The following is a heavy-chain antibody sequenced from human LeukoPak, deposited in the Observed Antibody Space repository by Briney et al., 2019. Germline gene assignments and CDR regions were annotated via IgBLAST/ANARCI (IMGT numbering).Heavy chain of an antibody. D-gene: IGHD3-16*01. V-gene: IGHV3-21*01. J-gene: IGHJ4*02. Sequence: GGSLRLSCAASGFTFTTYSMNWVRQAPGKGLEWVSSISTSSSYIYYADSVKGRFTISRDNAKNSLYLQVNSLRAEDTAVYYCAPAWGEYYFDYWGQGTLVTVSS. CDR3: APAWGEYYFDY. CDR2: ISTSSSYI. CDR1: GFTFTTYS.